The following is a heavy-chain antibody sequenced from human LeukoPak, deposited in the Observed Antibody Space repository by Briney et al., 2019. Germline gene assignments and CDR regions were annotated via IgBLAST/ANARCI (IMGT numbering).Heavy chain of an antibody. CDR3: ARLTRLSTSPDRYYLDY. CDR1: GDSLSSYS. V-gene: IGHV4-4*09. D-gene: IGHD6-6*01. J-gene: IGHJ4*02. CDR2: IYTSGGT. Sequence: SETLSLTCTVSGDSLSSYSWSWIRQPPGEGLGWIGYIYTSGGTTYIPSLKGRVTISIDTSKNPFSLKLSSVTAADSAVYYCARLTRLSTSPDRYYLDYWGQGTLVTVS.